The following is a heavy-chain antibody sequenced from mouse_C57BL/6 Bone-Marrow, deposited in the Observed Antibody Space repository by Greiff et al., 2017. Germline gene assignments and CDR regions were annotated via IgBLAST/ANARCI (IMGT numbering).Heavy chain of an antibody. CDR1: GYTFTSYG. V-gene: IGHV1-81*01. Sequence: QVQLQQSGAELARPGASVKLSCKASGYTFTSYGISWVKQRTGQGLEWIGEIYPRSGNTYYNEKFKGKATLTADKSSSTAYMELRSLTSEDSAVYFCARKGYYDYDEGSNYAMDYWGQGTSVTVSS. CDR3: ARKGYYDYDEGSNYAMDY. J-gene: IGHJ4*01. D-gene: IGHD2-4*01. CDR2: IYPRSGNT.